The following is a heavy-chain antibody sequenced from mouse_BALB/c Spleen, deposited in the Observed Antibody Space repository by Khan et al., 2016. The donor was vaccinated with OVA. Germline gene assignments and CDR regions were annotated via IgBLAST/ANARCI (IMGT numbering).Heavy chain of an antibody. J-gene: IGHJ4*01. CDR3: SRFITTATGDYYGMDY. V-gene: IGHV5-6*01. CDR1: GFIFSSYG. CDR2: MSSGGSFT. Sequence: MQLEESGGDLVKPGGSLKLSCAASGFIFSSYGMSWVRQTPDKRLEWVATMSSGGSFTYYLESVKGRFIISRDNVKNTLYLQVNSLKSEDTAMYYCSRFITTATGDYYGMDYWGQGTSVTVSS. D-gene: IGHD1-2*01.